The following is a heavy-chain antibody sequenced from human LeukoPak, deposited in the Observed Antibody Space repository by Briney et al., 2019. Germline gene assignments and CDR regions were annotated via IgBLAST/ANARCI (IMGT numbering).Heavy chain of an antibody. J-gene: IGHJ4*02. CDR1: GFTFSSYE. D-gene: IGHD3-10*01. CDR3: SRGTYPYSSDN. Sequence: GGSLRLSCAASGFTFSSYEMNWVRQAPGKGLEWVSYISSSGSTIYYADSVKGRFTISIDNAKNILYLQMNSLRAEDTAVYYCSRGTYPYSSDNWGQGALVTVSS. CDR2: ISSSGSTI. V-gene: IGHV3-48*03.